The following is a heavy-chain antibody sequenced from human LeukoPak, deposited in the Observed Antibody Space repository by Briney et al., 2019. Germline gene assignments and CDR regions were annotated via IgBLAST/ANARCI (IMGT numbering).Heavy chain of an antibody. V-gene: IGHV3-30-3*01. CDR1: GFTFSSYA. CDR3: ARVSNKGIVVVSGGYSYGGIDY. CDR2: ISYDGSNK. D-gene: IGHD5-18*01. J-gene: IGHJ4*02. Sequence: GGSLRLSCAASGFTFSSYAMHWVRQAPGKGLEWVAVISYDGSNKYYADSVKSRFTISRDNSKNTLYLQMNSLRAEDTAVYYCARVSNKGIVVVSGGYSYGGIDYWGQGTLVTVSS.